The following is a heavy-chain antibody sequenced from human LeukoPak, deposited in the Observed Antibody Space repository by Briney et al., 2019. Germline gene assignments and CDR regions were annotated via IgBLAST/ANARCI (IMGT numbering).Heavy chain of an antibody. Sequence: GASVKVSCKASGGTFSSYAISWVRQAPGQGLEWMGGIIPIFGTANYAQKFQGRVTITTDESTSTAYMKLSSLRSEDTAVYYCASEGNYYDSSGYYPHRYYFDYWGQGTLVTVSS. D-gene: IGHD3-22*01. V-gene: IGHV1-69*05. J-gene: IGHJ4*02. CDR2: IIPIFGTA. CDR3: ASEGNYYDSSGYYPHRYYFDY. CDR1: GGTFSSYA.